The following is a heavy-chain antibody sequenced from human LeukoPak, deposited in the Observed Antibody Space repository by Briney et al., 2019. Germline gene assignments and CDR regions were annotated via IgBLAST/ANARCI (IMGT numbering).Heavy chain of an antibody. Sequence: PGGSLRLSCAASGFTFSSYDMSWVRQAPGKGLEWVSAISGSGGTTNYADAVKGRFTISRDNSKSTLYLQLNNLRAEDTAVYYCASRKLGNDYWGQGTLVTVSS. CDR3: ASRKLGNDY. CDR1: GFTFSSYD. V-gene: IGHV3-23*01. CDR2: ISGSGGTT. J-gene: IGHJ4*02. D-gene: IGHD7-27*01.